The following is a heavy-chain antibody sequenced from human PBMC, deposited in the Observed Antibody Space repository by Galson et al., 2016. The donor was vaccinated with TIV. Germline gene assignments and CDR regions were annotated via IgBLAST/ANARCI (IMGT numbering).Heavy chain of an antibody. CDR2: INWNSGDI. CDR1: GFTFQNYA. V-gene: IGHV3-9*01. J-gene: IGHJ4*02. Sequence: SLRLSCAASGFTFQNYAMHWVRQAPGKGLEWVSGINWNSGDINYADSVKGRFTISRDDAKKFVSLQLNSLRIEDTAVYYCARNGSSDWDNAPDQWGQGTLVTVSS. D-gene: IGHD1/OR15-1a*01. CDR3: ARNGSSDWDNAPDQ.